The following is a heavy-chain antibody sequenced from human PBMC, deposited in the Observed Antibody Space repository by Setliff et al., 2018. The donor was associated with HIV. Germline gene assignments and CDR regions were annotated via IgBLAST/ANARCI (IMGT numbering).Heavy chain of an antibody. CDR2: IYHYESP. Sequence: SETLSLTCTVSGGSISSYFWTWIRQSPEKGLEWIGYIYHYESPNYNLSLQSRVTLSVDTSKNQFSLTLTSVTAADTAVYYCARGGRSDGYHIASWGQGILVTVSS. D-gene: IGHD2-15*01. J-gene: IGHJ4*02. V-gene: IGHV4-59*01. CDR1: GGSISSYF. CDR3: ARGGRSDGYHIAS.